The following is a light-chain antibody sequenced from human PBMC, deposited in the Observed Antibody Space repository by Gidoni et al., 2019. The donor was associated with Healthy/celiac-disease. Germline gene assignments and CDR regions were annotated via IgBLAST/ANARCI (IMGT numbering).Light chain of an antibody. Sequence: DVVMTQSPLSLPVTPGEPPSISCRTSQSLLHSNGDNYFDWYLQKPGQSPQLLIYLGSYRASGVPDRFSGSGSGTDFTLKISRVEAEDVGVYYCMQALQTPDTFGQGTRLEIK. J-gene: IGKJ5*01. CDR2: LGS. CDR3: MQALQTPDT. CDR1: QSLLHSNGDNY. V-gene: IGKV2-28*01.